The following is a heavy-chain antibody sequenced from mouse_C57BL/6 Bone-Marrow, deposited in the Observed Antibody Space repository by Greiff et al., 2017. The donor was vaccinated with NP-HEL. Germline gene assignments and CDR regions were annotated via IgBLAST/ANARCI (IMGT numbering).Heavy chain of an antibody. D-gene: IGHD2-12*01. CDR1: GFTFSDYY. J-gene: IGHJ4*01. V-gene: IGHV5-12*01. CDR3: ARRRVIRRDYYAMDY. Sequence: EVHLVESGGGLVQPGGSLKLSCAASGFTFSDYYMYWVRQTPEKRLEWVAYISNGGGSTYYPDTVKGRFTISRDNAKNTLYLQMSRLKSEDTAMYYGARRRVIRRDYYAMDYWGQGTSVTVSS. CDR2: ISNGGGST.